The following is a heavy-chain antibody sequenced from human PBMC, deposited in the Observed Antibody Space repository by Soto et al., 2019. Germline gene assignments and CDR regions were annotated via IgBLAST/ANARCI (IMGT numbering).Heavy chain of an antibody. V-gene: IGHV3-23*01. D-gene: IGHD6-13*01. CDR1: GFTFSSYA. Sequence: GGSLRLSCAASGFTFSSYAMSWVRQAPGKGLEWVSAISGSGGSTYYADSVKGRFTISRDNSKNTLYLQMNSLRAEDTAVYYCAKRQQQLVGTHRVYYYYGMDVWGQGPTVTVAS. CDR2: ISGSGGST. J-gene: IGHJ6*02. CDR3: AKRQQQLVGTHRVYYYYGMDV.